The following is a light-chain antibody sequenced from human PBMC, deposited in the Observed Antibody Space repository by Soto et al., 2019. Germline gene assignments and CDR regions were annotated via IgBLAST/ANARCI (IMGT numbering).Light chain of an antibody. Sequence: QSALTQPASVSGSPGQSITLSCTGTSSDIGGYNYVSWYQQYPGKAPKLMIFGVSDRPSGVSNRFSGSKSGTTASLTISGRQAEDEADYYCSSYKTSSTVVVFGGGTKVTVL. V-gene: IGLV2-14*01. CDR2: GVS. CDR1: SSDIGGYNY. J-gene: IGLJ2*01. CDR3: SSYKTSSTVVV.